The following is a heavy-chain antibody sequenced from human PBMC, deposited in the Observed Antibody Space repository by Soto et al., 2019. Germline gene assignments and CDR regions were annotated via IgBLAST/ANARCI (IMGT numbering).Heavy chain of an antibody. CDR1: GFTVSSNY. CDR3: ARDNVTGGMDV. Sequence: AGGSLRLSCAASGFTVSSNYMSWVRQAPGKGLEWVSVIYSGGSTYYADSVKGRFTISRDNSKSTLYLQMNSLRAEDTAVYYCARDNVTGGMDVWGQGTTVTVSS. V-gene: IGHV3-53*01. CDR2: IYSGGST. D-gene: IGHD3-10*01. J-gene: IGHJ6*02.